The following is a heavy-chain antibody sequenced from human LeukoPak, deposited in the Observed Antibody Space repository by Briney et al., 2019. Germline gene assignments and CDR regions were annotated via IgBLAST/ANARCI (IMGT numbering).Heavy chain of an antibody. CDR2: ISGSGGST. D-gene: IGHD6-13*01. Sequence: PGGSLRPSCAASGFTFSSYAMSWVRQAPGKGLEWVSAISGSGGSTYYADSVKGRFTISRDNAKNSLYLQMYSLRAEDTAVYYCARAPRRYSSSWYDPSDAFDIWGQGTMVTVSS. CDR1: GFTFSSYA. V-gene: IGHV3-23*01. CDR3: ARAPRRYSSSWYDPSDAFDI. J-gene: IGHJ3*02.